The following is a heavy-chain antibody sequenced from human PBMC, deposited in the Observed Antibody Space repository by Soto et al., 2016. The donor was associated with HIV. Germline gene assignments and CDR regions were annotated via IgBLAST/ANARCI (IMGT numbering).Heavy chain of an antibody. CDR1: GGTFSTYG. CDR3: ARDAANGYESSGPRDSYYYYMDV. Sequence: QVHLVQSGAEVRKPGSSVKVSCRASGGTFSTYGLNWVRQAPGQGLEWVGGVIPILGLTHYAQKFQGRVTITADRSTTTVYMELRSLRSQDTAVYYCARDAANGYESSGPRDSYYYYMDVWGKGTTVTVSS. J-gene: IGHJ6*03. CDR2: VIPILGLT. V-gene: IGHV1-69*10. D-gene: IGHD3-22*01.